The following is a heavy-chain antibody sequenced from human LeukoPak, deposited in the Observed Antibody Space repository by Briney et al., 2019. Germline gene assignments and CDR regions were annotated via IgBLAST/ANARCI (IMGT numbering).Heavy chain of an antibody. D-gene: IGHD2-15*01. J-gene: IGHJ4*02. CDR3: ASYVVVVAATSY. Sequence: PSETLSLTCTVSGGSISSSSYYWGWIRQPPGKGLEWIGSIYYSGSTYYKPSLKSRVTISVDTSKNQFSLKLSSVTAADTAVYYCASYVVVVAATSYWGQGTLVTVSS. CDR2: IYYSGST. CDR1: GGSISSSSYY. V-gene: IGHV4-39*01.